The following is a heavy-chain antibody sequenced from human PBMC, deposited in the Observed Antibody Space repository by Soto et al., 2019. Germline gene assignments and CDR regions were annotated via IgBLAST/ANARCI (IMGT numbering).Heavy chain of an antibody. CDR2: IYYSGST. Sequence: LSLTCTVSGGSISSGDYYWSWIRQPPGKGLEWIGYIYYSGSTYYNPSLKSRVTISVDTSKNQFSLKLSSVTAADTAVYYCARDTVTTGLIDYWGQGTLVTVSS. V-gene: IGHV4-30-4*01. D-gene: IGHD4-4*01. J-gene: IGHJ4*02. CDR3: ARDTVTTGLIDY. CDR1: GGSISSGDYY.